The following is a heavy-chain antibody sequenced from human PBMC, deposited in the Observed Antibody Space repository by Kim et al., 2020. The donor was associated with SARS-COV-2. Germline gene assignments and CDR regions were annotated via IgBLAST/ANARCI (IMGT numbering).Heavy chain of an antibody. CDR2: ISYDGSNK. CDR3: AKGMATIDY. CDR1: GFTFSSYG. D-gene: IGHD5-12*01. J-gene: IGHJ4*02. Sequence: GGSLRLSCAASGFTFSSYGMHWVRQAPGKGLEWVAVISYDGSNKYYADSVKGRFTISRDNSKNTLYLQMNSLRAEDTAVYYCAKGMATIDYWGQGTLVTVSS. V-gene: IGHV3-30*18.